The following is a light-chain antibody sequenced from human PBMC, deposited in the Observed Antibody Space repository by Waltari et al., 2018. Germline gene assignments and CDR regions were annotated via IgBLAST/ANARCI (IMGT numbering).Light chain of an antibody. V-gene: IGKV1-8*01. CDR2: AAS. J-gene: IGKJ3*01. CDR1: QGISSY. Sequence: AIRITQSPSSLSASTGDRVTITCRASQGISSYLAWYQQKPGKAPKLLIYAASTLQSGVPSRFSGGGSGTDFTLTISCLQSEDFATYYCQQYYSFPPFTFGPGTKVDIK. CDR3: QQYYSFPPFT.